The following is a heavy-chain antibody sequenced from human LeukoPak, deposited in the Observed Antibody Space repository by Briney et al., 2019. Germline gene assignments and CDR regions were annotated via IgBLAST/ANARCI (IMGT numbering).Heavy chain of an antibody. Sequence: SQTLSLTCTVSGGSIRSGGYYCTWIRQHPGKGLEWIGYIYHSGSTYYNPSLESRVTISVDTSRNQFSLKLNSATAADTAVYYCAIDRSGYYHFDYWGQGTLVTVSS. V-gene: IGHV4-31*03. CDR2: IYHSGST. CDR3: AIDRSGYYHFDY. D-gene: IGHD3-22*01. J-gene: IGHJ4*02. CDR1: GGSIRSGGYY.